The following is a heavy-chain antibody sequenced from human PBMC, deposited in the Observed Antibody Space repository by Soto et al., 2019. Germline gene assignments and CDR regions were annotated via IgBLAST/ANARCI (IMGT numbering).Heavy chain of an antibody. J-gene: IGHJ4*02. Sequence: HPGGSLRLSCAASGFAFSSYSTNWVRQAPGKGLEWVSYISSSGTTIYYADSVKGRFTISRDNAKNSVYLQMNSLRVEDTALYYCARDNWGLLSPSAPDYWGQGTLVTVSS. D-gene: IGHD7-27*01. CDR2: ISSSGTTI. V-gene: IGHV3-48*04. CDR3: ARDNWGLLSPSAPDY. CDR1: GFAFSSYS.